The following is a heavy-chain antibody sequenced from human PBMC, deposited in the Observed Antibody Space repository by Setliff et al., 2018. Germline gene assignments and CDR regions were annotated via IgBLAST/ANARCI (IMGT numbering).Heavy chain of an antibody. CDR2: IYIGGSA. D-gene: IGHD6-19*01. V-gene: IGHV4-4*07. J-gene: IGHJ6*03. CDR1: GGSISSYY. Sequence: SETLSLTCTASGGSISSYYWSWIRQPAGKGLEWIGHIYIGGSANYNPSLKSLVTMSIDTSKNQFSLKLNSVTAADMAVYYCAREQWLDPPGYYYMDVWAKGTTVTVSS. CDR3: AREQWLDPPGYYYMDV.